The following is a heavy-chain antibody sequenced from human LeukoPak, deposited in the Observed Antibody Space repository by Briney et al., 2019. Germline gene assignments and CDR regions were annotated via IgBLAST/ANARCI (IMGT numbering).Heavy chain of an antibody. CDR1: GDFMGNDY. Sequence: SETLSLTCTVSGDFMGNDYWSWIRQSAGKGLEWIGRISTSGSTDYNPSLRSRVTMSVDTSRNQFSLTLTSMTAADTAVYYCAKGGPYCTRNDCAQTFDYWGQGTLVTVSS. D-gene: IGHD2-8*01. V-gene: IGHV4-4*07. J-gene: IGHJ4*02. CDR2: ISTSGST. CDR3: AKGGPYCTRNDCAQTFDY.